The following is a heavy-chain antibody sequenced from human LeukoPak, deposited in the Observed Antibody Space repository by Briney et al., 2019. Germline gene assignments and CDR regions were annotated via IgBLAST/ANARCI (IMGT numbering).Heavy chain of an antibody. CDR2: MYNSVSI. J-gene: IGHJ4*02. D-gene: IGHD6-6*01. V-gene: IGHV4-38-2*01. Sequence: SETLSLTCVVSGYSIRNGDYWGWIRQSPGKVLEWIASMYNSVSIHYNPSLKSRVTILVDTSKNDFSLKMRSVTAADTAVYYCARNSSSGFFDYWGQGTLATVSS. CDR3: ARNSSSGFFDY. CDR1: GYSIRNGDY.